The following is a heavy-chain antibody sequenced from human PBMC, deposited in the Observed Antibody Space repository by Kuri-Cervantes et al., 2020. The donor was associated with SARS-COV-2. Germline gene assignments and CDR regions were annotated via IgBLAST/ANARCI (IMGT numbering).Heavy chain of an antibody. J-gene: IGHJ6*02. D-gene: IGHD4-17*01. V-gene: IGHV3-33*01. CDR2: IWYDGSNK. Sequence: GGSLRLSCAASGFTFSSYGMHWVRQAPGKGLEWVAVIWYDGSNKYYADSVKGRFTISRDNSKNTLYPQMNSLRAEDTAVYYCARDSYGDIYYYYGMDVWGQGTTVTVSS. CDR3: ARDSYGDIYYYYGMDV. CDR1: GFTFSSYG.